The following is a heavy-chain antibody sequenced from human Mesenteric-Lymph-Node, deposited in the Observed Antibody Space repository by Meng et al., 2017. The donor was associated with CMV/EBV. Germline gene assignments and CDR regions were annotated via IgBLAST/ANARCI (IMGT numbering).Heavy chain of an antibody. CDR3: ARSYSSSSAGDY. Sequence: ASVKVSCKASGYTFTAYYMLWVRQAPGQGLEYMGWINPNSGDTISAQKFQGRVTMTRDTSISTAYMELSRLRSDDTAVYYCARSYSSSSAGDYWGQGTLVTVSS. CDR1: GYTFTAYY. V-gene: IGHV1-2*02. CDR2: INPNSGDT. D-gene: IGHD6-6*01. J-gene: IGHJ4*02.